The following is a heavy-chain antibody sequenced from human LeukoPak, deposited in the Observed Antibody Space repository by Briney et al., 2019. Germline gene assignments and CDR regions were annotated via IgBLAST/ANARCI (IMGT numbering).Heavy chain of an antibody. CDR2: IIPILGIA. J-gene: IGHJ4*02. D-gene: IGHD1-26*01. CDR1: GGTFSSYT. Sequence: SVKVSCKASGGTFSSYTISWVRQAPGQGLEWMGRIIPILGIANYAQKFQGRVTITTDESTSTAYMGLSSLRSEDTAVYYCAREIVGATLGRYFDYWGQGTLVTVSS. CDR3: AREIVGATLGRYFDY. V-gene: IGHV1-69*16.